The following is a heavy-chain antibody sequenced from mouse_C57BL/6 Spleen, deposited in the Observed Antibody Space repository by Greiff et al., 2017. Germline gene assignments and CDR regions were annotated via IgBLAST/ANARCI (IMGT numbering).Heavy chain of an antibody. J-gene: IGHJ4*01. V-gene: IGHV1-69*01. CDR2: IDPSDSYT. CDR3: ARRGGGPGFYAMDY. CDR1: GYTFTSYW. Sequence: VKLQQPGAELVMPGASVKLSCKASGYTFTSYWMHWVKQRPGQGLEWIGEIDPSDSYTNYNQKFKGKSTLTVDKSSSTAYMQLSSLTSEDSAVYYCARRGGGPGFYAMDYWGQGTSVTVSS.